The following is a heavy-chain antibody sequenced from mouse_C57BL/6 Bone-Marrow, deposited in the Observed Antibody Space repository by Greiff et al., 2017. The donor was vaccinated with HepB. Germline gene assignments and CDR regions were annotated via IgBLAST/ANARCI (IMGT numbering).Heavy chain of an antibody. CDR2: IDPEDGDT. J-gene: IGHJ2*01. CDR1: GFNIKDYY. CDR3: ASGTTVPFFDY. V-gene: IGHV14-2*01. D-gene: IGHD1-1*01. Sequence: VQLQQSGAELVKPGASVKLSCTASGFNIKDYYMHWVKQRTEQGLEWIGRIDPEDGDTKYAPKFQGKATITADTSSNTAYLQLSSLTSEDTAVYYCASGTTVPFFDYWGQGTTLTVAS.